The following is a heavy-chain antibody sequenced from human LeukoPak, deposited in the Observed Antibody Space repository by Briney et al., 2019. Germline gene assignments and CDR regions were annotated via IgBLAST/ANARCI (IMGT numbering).Heavy chain of an antibody. CDR3: ATSTAGYNWFDP. CDR2: INSDGSST. Sequence: GGSLRLSCAASGFTFSSYWMHWVRQAPGKGLVWVSRINSDGSSTSYADSVKGRFTISRDNAKNTLYLQMNSLRAEDTAVYYCATSTAGYNWFDPWGQGTLVTVSS. J-gene: IGHJ5*02. V-gene: IGHV3-74*01. CDR1: GFTFSSYW. D-gene: IGHD2-2*01.